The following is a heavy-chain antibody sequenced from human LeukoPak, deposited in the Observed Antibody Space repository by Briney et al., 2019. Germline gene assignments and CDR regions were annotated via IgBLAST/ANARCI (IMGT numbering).Heavy chain of an antibody. J-gene: IGHJ3*02. D-gene: IGHD3-3*01. CDR2: ISSSSSTI. CDR3: ARGSRFLEWLVNGVDAFDI. CDR1: GFTFSSYS. Sequence: QPGGSLRLSCATSGFTFSSYSMNWVRQAPGKGLEWVSYISSSSSTIYYADSVKGRFTISRDNAKNSLYLQMNSLRAEDTAVYHCARGSRFLEWLVNGVDAFDIWGQGTMVTVSS. V-gene: IGHV3-48*01.